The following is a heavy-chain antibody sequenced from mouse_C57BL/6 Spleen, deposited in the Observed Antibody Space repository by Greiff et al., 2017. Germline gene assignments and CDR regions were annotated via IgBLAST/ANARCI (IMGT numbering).Heavy chain of an antibody. CDR2: INYDGSST. J-gene: IGHJ3*01. CDR1: GFTFSDYY. CDR3: ARGGNYYGSSYGFAY. D-gene: IGHD1-1*01. Sequence: EVKLMESEGGLVQPGSSMKLSCTASGFTFSDYYMAWVRQVPEKGLEWVANINYDGSSTYYLDSLKSRFIISRDNAKNILYLQMSSLKSEDTATYYCARGGNYYGSSYGFAYWGQGTLVTVSA. V-gene: IGHV5-16*01.